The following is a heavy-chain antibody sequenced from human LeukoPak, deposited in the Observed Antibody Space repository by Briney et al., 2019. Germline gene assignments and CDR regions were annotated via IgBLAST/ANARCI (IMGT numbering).Heavy chain of an antibody. CDR2: IFYLGST. CDR3: ARKCPDHWFDP. Sequence: SETLSLTCTVSGGSISSGNFYWSWIRQPPGKGLEWIGYIFYLGSTYYNLSLKSRVTMSVDTSKNQFSLILRSVTAADTAVYHCARKCPDHWFDPWGQGTLVTVSS. V-gene: IGHV4-30-4*01. D-gene: IGHD5/OR15-5a*01. CDR1: GGSISSGNFY. J-gene: IGHJ5*02.